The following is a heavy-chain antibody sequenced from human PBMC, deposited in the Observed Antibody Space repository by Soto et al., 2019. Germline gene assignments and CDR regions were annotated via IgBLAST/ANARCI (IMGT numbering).Heavy chain of an antibody. V-gene: IGHV3-23*01. CDR2: LNGSGGST. J-gene: IGHJ4*02. D-gene: IGHD3-10*01. CDR1: GFIFSNYG. Sequence: GSLRLSCAASGFIFSNYGMHWVRQAPGKGLEWVSGLNGSGGSTSSADSVKGRFAISRDNSKNTLYLQMNSLRDGDTAVYYCARGFSAGKGSPPDYWGQGTLVTGS. CDR3: ARGFSAGKGSPPDY.